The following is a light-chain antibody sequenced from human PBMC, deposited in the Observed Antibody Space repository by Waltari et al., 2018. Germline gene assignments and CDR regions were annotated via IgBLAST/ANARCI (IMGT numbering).Light chain of an antibody. Sequence: EVLMTQSPPTLSASPGERATLPCRASQSIARNLAWYQQKPGQAPRLLIYGASTRATDVPDRFSGSGSETEFTLTISSLQSEDFAVYYCQQYNNWRTFGQGTKLEIK. CDR1: QSIARN. CDR3: QQYNNWRT. V-gene: IGKV3-15*01. J-gene: IGKJ2*01. CDR2: GAS.